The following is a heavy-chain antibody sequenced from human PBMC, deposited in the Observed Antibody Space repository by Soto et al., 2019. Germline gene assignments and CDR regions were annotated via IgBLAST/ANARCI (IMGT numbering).Heavy chain of an antibody. V-gene: IGHV3-23*01. D-gene: IGHD6-19*01. CDR2: ISGSGGST. CDR3: GAVAGTSYGMDV. J-gene: IGHJ6*02. CDR1: GFTFSSYA. Sequence: GGSLRLSCAASGFTFSSYAMSWVRQAPGKGLEWFSAISGSGGSTYYADSVKGRFTISRDNSKNTLYLQMNSLRAEDTAVYYCGAVAGTSYGMDVWGQGTTVTVSS.